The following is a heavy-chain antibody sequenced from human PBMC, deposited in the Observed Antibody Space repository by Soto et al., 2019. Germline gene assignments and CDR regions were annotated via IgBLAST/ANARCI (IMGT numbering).Heavy chain of an antibody. Sequence: QVQLQESGPGLVKPSGTLSLTCAVSGGSISSSNWWSWVRQPPGKGLEWIGEIYHSGNTNYNPSLKGRVTMAVDKSRNQFSLKLSSVTAAATAVYYCARRWGEGRVDYWGQGTLVTVSS. J-gene: IGHJ4*02. CDR2: IYHSGNT. CDR3: ARRWGEGRVDY. CDR1: GGSISSSNW. V-gene: IGHV4-4*02. D-gene: IGHD3-10*01.